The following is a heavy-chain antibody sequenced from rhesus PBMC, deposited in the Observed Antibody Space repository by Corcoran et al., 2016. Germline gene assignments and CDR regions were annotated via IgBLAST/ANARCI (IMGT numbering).Heavy chain of an antibody. Sequence: QVTLKESGPALVKHTQTLTLPCTFSGISLSTTGVAVGWIRQPPGKALEWLAVICWDDEKRYRTALNNSRNISKDTPKNQVVLTMTNMAPVDTATDDCARRGSVIVFFDYWGQGVLVTVSS. V-gene: IGHV2-174*01. J-gene: IGHJ4*01. CDR2: ICWDDEK. D-gene: IGHD3-16*01. CDR3: ARRGSVIVFFDY. CDR1: GISLSTTGVA.